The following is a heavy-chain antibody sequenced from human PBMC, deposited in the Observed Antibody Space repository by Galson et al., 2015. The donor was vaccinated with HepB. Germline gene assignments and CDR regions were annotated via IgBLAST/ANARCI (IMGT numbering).Heavy chain of an antibody. J-gene: IGHJ4*02. CDR1: GFTFSSYA. D-gene: IGHD1-26*01. CDR3: AKVIFEATKDNFDY. Sequence: SLRLSCAASGFTFSSYAMSWVRQAPGKGREGVSAISGSGGSTYYADSVKGRFTISRAHSKNPLYLQMNSLRAEDTAVYYCAKVIFEATKDNFDYWGQGTLVTVSS. CDR2: ISGSGGST. V-gene: IGHV3-23*01.